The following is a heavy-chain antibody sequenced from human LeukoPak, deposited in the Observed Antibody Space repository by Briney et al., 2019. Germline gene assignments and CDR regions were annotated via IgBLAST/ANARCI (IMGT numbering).Heavy chain of an antibody. CDR1: GGSISSSSYY. CDR3: ARGRVPKPNFDY. CDR2: IYYSGST. Sequence: SETLSLTCTVSGGSISSSSYYWGWIRQLPGRGLEWIGSIYYSGSTYYNPSLKSRVTISVDTSKNQFSLKLSSVTAADTAVYYCARGRVPKPNFDYWGQGTLVTVSS. D-gene: IGHD1-14*01. V-gene: IGHV4-39*01. J-gene: IGHJ4*02.